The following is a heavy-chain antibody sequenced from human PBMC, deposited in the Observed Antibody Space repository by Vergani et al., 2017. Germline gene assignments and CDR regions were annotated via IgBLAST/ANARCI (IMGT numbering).Heavy chain of an antibody. CDR1: GFTFDDYT. V-gene: IGHV3-43*01. CDR2: ISWDGGST. CDR3: AKGSGGRGRLRYYFDY. Sequence: EVQLVESGGVVVQPGGSLRLSCAASGFTFDDYTMHWVRQAPGKGLEWDSLISWDGGSTYYADSVKGRFTISRDNSKNSLYLQMNSLRTEDTALYYCAKGSGGRGRLRYYFDYWGQGTLVTVSS. D-gene: IGHD4-17*01. J-gene: IGHJ4*02.